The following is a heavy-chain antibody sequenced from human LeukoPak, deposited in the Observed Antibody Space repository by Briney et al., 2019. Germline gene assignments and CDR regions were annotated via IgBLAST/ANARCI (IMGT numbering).Heavy chain of an antibody. CDR1: GSTVSNKY. D-gene: IGHD1-26*01. CDR2: ISSGGNT. V-gene: IGHV3-66*01. J-gene: IGHJ4*01. CDR3: EVRIAGSIGVYY. Sequence: SGGSVRLSCAASGSTVSNKYMMWVRQAPGKGLEWVSVISSGGNTYHADAVKGRFTTSRDNSKNTLYLPMNSLRAEDTAVYYCEVRIAGSIGVYYWGQGTLVTVSS.